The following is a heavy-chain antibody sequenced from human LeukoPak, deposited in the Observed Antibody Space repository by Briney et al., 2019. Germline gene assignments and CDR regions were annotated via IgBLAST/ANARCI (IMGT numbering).Heavy chain of an antibody. CDR3: ARHSGYSYGYAYYYYYMDV. CDR2: IYYSGST. J-gene: IGHJ6*03. D-gene: IGHD5-18*01. V-gene: IGHV4-39*01. CDR1: GGSISSSSYC. Sequence: SETLSLTCTVSGGSISSSSYCWGWIRQPPGKGLEWIGSIYYSGSTYYNPSLKSRVTISVDPSKNQSSLKLSSVTAADTAVYYCARHSGYSYGYAYYYYYMDVWGKGTTVTVSS.